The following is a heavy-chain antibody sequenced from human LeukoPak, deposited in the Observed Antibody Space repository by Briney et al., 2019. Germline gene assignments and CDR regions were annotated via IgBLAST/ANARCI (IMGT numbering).Heavy chain of an antibody. Sequence: HAGGSLRLSCAASGITVSSRYMSWVRQAPGKGLEWVSVIYSGGATHYADSVQGRFTISRDNSKNTLYLQMQSLRAEDTAVYFCATDQVATVGPFGAWGRGTLVTVSS. D-gene: IGHD3-16*01. J-gene: IGHJ5*02. V-gene: IGHV3-66*01. CDR1: GITVSSRY. CDR3: ATDQVATVGPFGA. CDR2: IYSGGAT.